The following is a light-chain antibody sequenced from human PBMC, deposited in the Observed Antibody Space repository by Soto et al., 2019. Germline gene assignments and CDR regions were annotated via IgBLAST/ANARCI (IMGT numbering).Light chain of an antibody. Sequence: DIQMTQSPSTLSASVGDRVTITCRASQSISSWLAWYQQKPGKAPKRLIYKASTLESGIPSRFIGGGSGTEFTLTISSLQPDDFATYYCQQYDIFSLTFGGGTKVEVK. J-gene: IGKJ4*01. CDR1: QSISSW. CDR3: QQYDIFSLT. V-gene: IGKV1-5*03. CDR2: KAS.